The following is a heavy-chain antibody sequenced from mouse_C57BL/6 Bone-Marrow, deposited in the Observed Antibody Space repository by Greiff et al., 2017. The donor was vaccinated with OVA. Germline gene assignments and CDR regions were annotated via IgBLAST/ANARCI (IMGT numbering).Heavy chain of an antibody. Sequence: EVQLVESGGGLVQPGGSLKLSCAASGFTFSDYYMYWVRQTPEKRLEWVAYISNGGGSTYYPDTVKGRFTISRDNAKNTLYLQMSRLKSEDTAMYYCARQDYGSSHYYAMDDWGQGTSVTVSS. J-gene: IGHJ4*01. CDR2: ISNGGGST. CDR3: ARQDYGSSHYYAMDD. CDR1: GFTFSDYY. D-gene: IGHD1-1*01. V-gene: IGHV5-12*01.